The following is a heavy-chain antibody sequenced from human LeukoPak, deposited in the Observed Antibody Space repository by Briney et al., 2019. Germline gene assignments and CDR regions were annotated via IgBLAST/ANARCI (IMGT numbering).Heavy chain of an antibody. CDR2: INPNSGGT. D-gene: IGHD3-22*01. CDR1: GYTFTGYY. Sequence: GASVKVSCKASGYTFTGYYMHWVRQAPGQGLEWMGWINPNSGGTNYAQKYQGRVTMTRDTSISTAYMELRRLRSDDAAVYYCARDGGRFYSGYYYRWFDPWGQGTLVTVSS. J-gene: IGHJ5*02. V-gene: IGHV1-2*02. CDR3: ARDGGRFYSGYYYRWFDP.